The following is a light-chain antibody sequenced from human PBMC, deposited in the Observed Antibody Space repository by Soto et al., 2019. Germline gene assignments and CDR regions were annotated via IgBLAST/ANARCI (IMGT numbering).Light chain of an antibody. Sequence: EIVLTQSPGTLSLSPGERATLSCRASQSVSTSYFAWYQQKPGQAPRLLIYGASSRATGIPDRFSGSGSGTDFTLTISRLEPEALAVYYCQHYGSSLPYTFGQGTKLEIK. J-gene: IGKJ2*01. CDR1: QSVSTSY. CDR3: QHYGSSLPYT. V-gene: IGKV3-20*01. CDR2: GAS.